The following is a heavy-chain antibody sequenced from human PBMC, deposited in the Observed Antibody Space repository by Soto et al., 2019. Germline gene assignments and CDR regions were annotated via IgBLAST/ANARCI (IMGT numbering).Heavy chain of an antibody. CDR3: AKDLGPPVRSHYPYWYFDV. D-gene: IGHD3-10*01. CDR2: ISGSGGAT. J-gene: IGHJ2*01. V-gene: IGHV3-23*01. Sequence: EVQLLESGGGLVQPGGSLSLSCAASGFTFSSYAMSWVRQTPGKGLEWVAGISGSGGATYYADAVKGRLTSSRDNSNSTLYLEMNSLRGEDTAVYYCAKDLGPPVRSHYPYWYFDVWGRGTLVTVSS. CDR1: GFTFSSYA.